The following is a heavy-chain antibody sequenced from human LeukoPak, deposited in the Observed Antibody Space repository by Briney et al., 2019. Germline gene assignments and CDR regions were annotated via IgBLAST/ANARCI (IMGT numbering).Heavy chain of an antibody. CDR1: GGSISSGGYY. CDR3: ARDWRYCSSTSCPSYFDY. CDR2: IYHSGST. Sequence: SETLSLTCAVSGGSISSGGYYWSWIRQPPGKGLEWIGYIYHSGSTYYNPSLKSRVTISVDRSKNQFSLKLSSVTAADTAVYYCARDWRYCSSTSCPSYFDYWGQGTLVTVSS. J-gene: IGHJ4*02. D-gene: IGHD2-2*01. V-gene: IGHV4-30-2*01.